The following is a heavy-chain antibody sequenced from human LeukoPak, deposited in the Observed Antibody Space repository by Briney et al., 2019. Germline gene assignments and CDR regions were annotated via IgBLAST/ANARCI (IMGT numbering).Heavy chain of an antibody. Sequence: ASVTVSCKASGYTFTGYYMHWVRQAPGQGLEWMGWINPNSGGTNYAQKFQGRVTMTRDTSISTAYMKMSRLRSDGTAAYYCARGGLRVAGTYGPTEPYDYWGQGTLVTVSS. D-gene: IGHD6-19*01. CDR1: GYTFTGYY. V-gene: IGHV1-2*02. J-gene: IGHJ4*02. CDR2: INPNSGGT. CDR3: ARGGLRVAGTYGPTEPYDY.